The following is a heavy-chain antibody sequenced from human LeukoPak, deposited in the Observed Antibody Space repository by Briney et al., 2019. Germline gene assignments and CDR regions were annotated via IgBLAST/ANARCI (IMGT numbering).Heavy chain of an antibody. CDR2: IYTSGST. V-gene: IGHV4-4*07. D-gene: IGHD3-3*01. CDR1: GGSISSYY. CDR3: ARESLPPSITIFGVVIIRQRSWFDP. Sequence: SETLSLTCTVSGGSISSYYWSWIRQPAGKGLEWIGRIYTSGSTNYNPSLKSRVTMSVDTSKNQFSLKLSSVTAADTAVYYCARESLPPSITIFGVVIIRQRSWFDPWGQGTLVTVSS. J-gene: IGHJ5*02.